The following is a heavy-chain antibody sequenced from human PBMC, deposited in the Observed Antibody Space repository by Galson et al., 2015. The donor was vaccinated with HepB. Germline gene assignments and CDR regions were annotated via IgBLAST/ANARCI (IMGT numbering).Heavy chain of an antibody. CDR3: ARVSGIAGTSP. Sequence: LSLTCTVSGGSISSYYWSWIRQPPGKGLEWIGYIYYSGSTNYNPSLKSRVTISVDTSKNQFSLKLSSVTAADTAVYYCARVSGIAGTSPWGQGTLVTVSS. CDR1: GGSISSYY. CDR2: IYYSGST. J-gene: IGHJ4*02. V-gene: IGHV4-59*01. D-gene: IGHD1-14*01.